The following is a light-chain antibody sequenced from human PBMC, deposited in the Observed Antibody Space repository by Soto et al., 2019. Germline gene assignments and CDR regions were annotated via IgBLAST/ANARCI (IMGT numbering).Light chain of an antibody. CDR2: AAS. V-gene: IGKV1-39*01. Sequence: DIQMTQSPSSLSTSVGDRVTVTCRASQSVSTYLNWYQQKPGKAPELLIFAASNLQGGVPSRFSGSGSGTDFTLTISSLQPEDFATYYCQQCYTMPFTFGPGTKVDI. J-gene: IGKJ3*01. CDR1: QSVSTY. CDR3: QQCYTMPFT.